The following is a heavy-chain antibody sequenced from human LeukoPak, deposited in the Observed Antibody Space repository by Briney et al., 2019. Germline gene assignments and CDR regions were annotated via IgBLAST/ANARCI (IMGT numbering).Heavy chain of an antibody. CDR1: GFTFSNNW. D-gene: IGHD2-15*01. CDR3: VRDRWELLSNSYHYCGLDV. CDR2: IKGDGSST. V-gene: IGHV3-74*01. Sequence: GGSLRLSCAASGFTFSNNWMHWVRQAPGKGLVWVSRIKGDGSSTSYADFVKGRFTVSRDNAKNSLYLQMNSLRAEDTAVYYCVRDRWELLSNSYHYCGLDVWGQGTTVTVSS. J-gene: IGHJ6*02.